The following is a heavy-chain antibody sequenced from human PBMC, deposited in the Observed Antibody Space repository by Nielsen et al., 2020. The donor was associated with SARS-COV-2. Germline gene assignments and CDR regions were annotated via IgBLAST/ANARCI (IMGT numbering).Heavy chain of an antibody. CDR2: ISYDGSNK. Sequence: GGSLRLSCAASGFTFSSYAMHWVRQAPGKGLEWVAVISYDGSNKYYADSVKGRFTISRDNSKNTLYLQMNSLRAEDTAVYYCAKDWAVGYFQHWGQGTLVTVSS. V-gene: IGHV3-30*04. CDR1: GFTFSSYA. J-gene: IGHJ1*01. D-gene: IGHD4-23*01. CDR3: AKDWAVGYFQH.